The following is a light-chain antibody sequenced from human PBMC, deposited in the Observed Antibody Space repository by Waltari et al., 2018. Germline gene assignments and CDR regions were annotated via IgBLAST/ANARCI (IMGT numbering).Light chain of an antibody. Sequence: QPMPTQPPSAAAAPRQTITISCSGSSANSGTNVVSWYQQFPGKAPKLLIYDVSVLPSGVSDRFSASKSGTSASLAISGLQSDDEADYYCAVCDDSLNGVIFGGGTRLTVL. CDR3: AVCDDSLNGVI. J-gene: IGLJ2*01. V-gene: IGLV1-36*01. CDR2: DVS. CDR1: SANSGTNV.